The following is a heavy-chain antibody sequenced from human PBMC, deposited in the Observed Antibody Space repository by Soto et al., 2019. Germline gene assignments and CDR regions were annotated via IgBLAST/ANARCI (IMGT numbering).Heavy chain of an antibody. J-gene: IGHJ4*02. CDR1: GFTFSVHF. Sequence: GGSLRLSCAASGFTFSVHFMSWIRQATGKGLEWLSHIGNGDETIKYADSVKGRFTISRDSSKNTLYLQMNSLRAEDTAVYYCAKDRRSSSCYAFDYWGQGTLVTVSS. D-gene: IGHD2-2*01. CDR3: AKDRRSSSCYAFDY. V-gene: IGHV3-11*01. CDR2: IGNGDETI.